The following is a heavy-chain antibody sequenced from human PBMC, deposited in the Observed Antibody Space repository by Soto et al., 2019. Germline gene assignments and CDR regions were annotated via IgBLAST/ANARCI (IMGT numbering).Heavy chain of an antibody. CDR3: ARVRQGCSANNCYFDP. Sequence: LSLTCTLSGGSVRAPDWWNWVRQSPGKGLEWIAEVHISGHSNYNPSLRSRVSVSIDSSKNQFYLNLNSVTAADTAIYYCARVRQGCSANNCYFDPWGQGTQVTVSS. CDR2: VHISGHS. V-gene: IGHV4-4*02. CDR1: GGSVRAPDW. J-gene: IGHJ5*01. D-gene: IGHD1-1*01.